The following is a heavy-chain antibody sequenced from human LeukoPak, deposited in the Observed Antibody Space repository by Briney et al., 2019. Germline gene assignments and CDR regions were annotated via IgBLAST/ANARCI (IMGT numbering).Heavy chain of an antibody. CDR3: ARGNTRVSWFDP. CDR2: INHSGST. J-gene: IGHJ5*02. Sequence: SETLSLTCAVYGGSFSGYYWSWIRQPPGKGLEWIGEINHSGSTNYNPSLKSRVTISVDTSKNQFSLKLSSVTAADTAVYYCARGNTRVSWFDPWGQGTLVTVSS. V-gene: IGHV4-34*01. D-gene: IGHD2-15*01. CDR1: GGSFSGYY.